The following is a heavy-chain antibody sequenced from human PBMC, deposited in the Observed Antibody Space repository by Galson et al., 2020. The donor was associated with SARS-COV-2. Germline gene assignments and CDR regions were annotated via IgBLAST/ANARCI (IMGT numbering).Heavy chain of an antibody. Sequence: GESLKISCAASGFTFSSYWMTWVRQAPGKGLEWVANINQDGDEKYYVDSVKGRFTISRDNTKNSLYLQMNSLRAEDTAVYYCAREIIAAAGSRFDPWGQGTLVTVSS. J-gene: IGHJ5*02. CDR2: INQDGDEK. CDR1: GFTFSSYW. V-gene: IGHV3-7*01. CDR3: AREIIAAAGSRFDP. D-gene: IGHD6-13*01.